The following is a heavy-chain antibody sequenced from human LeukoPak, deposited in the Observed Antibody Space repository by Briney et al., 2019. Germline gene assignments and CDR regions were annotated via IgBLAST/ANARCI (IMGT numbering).Heavy chain of an antibody. V-gene: IGHV5-51*01. CDR3: ARPIAVAFDAFDI. CDR1: GYSFTSYW. CDR2: IYPGDSDT. Sequence: GESLKISCKGSGYSFTSYWIGWVRQMPGKGLEWMGIIYPGDSDTRYSPSFQGQVTISADKSISTAYLQWSSLKASDTAVYYCARPIAVAFDAFDIWGQGTMVTVSS. D-gene: IGHD6-19*01. J-gene: IGHJ3*02.